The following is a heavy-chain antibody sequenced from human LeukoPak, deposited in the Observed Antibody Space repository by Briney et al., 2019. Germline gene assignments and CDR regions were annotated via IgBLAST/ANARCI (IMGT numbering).Heavy chain of an antibody. Sequence: GASVKVSCKASGHTFTGYYMHWVRQAPGQGLEWMGWINPNSGGTNYAQKFQGRVTMTRDTSISTAYMELSRLRSDDTAVYYCARDSAPGDTYGLLGIDSWGQGTLVTVSS. V-gene: IGHV1-2*02. CDR1: GHTFTGYY. CDR3: ARDSAPGDTYGLLGIDS. J-gene: IGHJ4*02. CDR2: INPNSGGT. D-gene: IGHD5-18*01.